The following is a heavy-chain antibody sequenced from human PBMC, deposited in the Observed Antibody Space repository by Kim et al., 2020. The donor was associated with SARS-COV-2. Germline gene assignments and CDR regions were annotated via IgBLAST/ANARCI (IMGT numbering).Heavy chain of an antibody. CDR3: ARGEAPGPYDYVWGSYRYYWFDP. V-gene: IGHV1-8*01. CDR1: DTPSPVM. D-gene: IGHD3-16*02. CDR2: MNPNSGNT. Sequence: ASVKSPARLLDTPSPVMISNWVRQATGQGLEWMGWMNPNSGNTGYAQKFQGRVTMTRNTSISTAYMELSSLRSEDTAVYYCARGEAPGPYDYVWGSYRYYWFDPWGQGTLVTVSS. J-gene: IGHJ5*02.